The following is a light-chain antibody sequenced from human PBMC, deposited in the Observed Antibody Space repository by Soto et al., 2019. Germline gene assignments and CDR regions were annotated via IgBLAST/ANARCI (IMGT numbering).Light chain of an antibody. Sequence: DIQMTQSPSSLSASVGERVTITCRASQSISSNLNWYQQKPGKAPKLLIYTAASLQSGVPSRFSGSGSGTDVTLTIASLQLEDFATYYCQQSNSLPPTFGQGTKVEIK. J-gene: IGKJ1*01. CDR1: QSISSN. V-gene: IGKV1-39*01. CDR2: TAA. CDR3: QQSNSLPPT.